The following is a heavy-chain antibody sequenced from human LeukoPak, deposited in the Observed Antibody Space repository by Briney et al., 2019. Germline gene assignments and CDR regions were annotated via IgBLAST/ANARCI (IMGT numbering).Heavy chain of an antibody. J-gene: IGHJ4*02. CDR2: ITWDGATT. V-gene: IGHV3-43*01. CDR1: GFTFDGYM. CDR3: AKSIGGRRYSYGSDY. D-gene: IGHD5-18*01. Sequence: GGSLRLSCAASGFTFDGYMMHWVRQGPGRRLEWVSLITWDGATTYYADSVKGRFTISRDNSKNSLYLQMKSLRTEDTALYFCAKSIGGRRYSYGSDYWGQGTLVTVSS.